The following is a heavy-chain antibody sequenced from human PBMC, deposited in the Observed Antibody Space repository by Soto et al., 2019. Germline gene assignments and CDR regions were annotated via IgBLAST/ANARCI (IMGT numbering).Heavy chain of an antibody. Sequence: GGSLRLSCAASGFTVSSNYMSWVRQAPGKGLEWVSVIYSGGSIYYADSVKGRFTISRDNSKNTLYLQMNSLRAEDTAVYYCGAASYGYDYYGMDVWGQGTTVTVSS. CDR2: IYSGGSI. CDR3: GAASYGYDYYGMDV. D-gene: IGHD5-18*01. CDR1: GFTVSSNY. V-gene: IGHV3-53*01. J-gene: IGHJ6*02.